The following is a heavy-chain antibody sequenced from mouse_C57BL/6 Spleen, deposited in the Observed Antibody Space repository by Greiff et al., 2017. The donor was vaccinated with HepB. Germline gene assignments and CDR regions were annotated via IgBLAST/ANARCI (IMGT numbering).Heavy chain of an antibody. Sequence: EVQLVESGGGLVKPGGSLKLSCAASGFTFSDYGMHWVRQAPEKGLEWVAYISSGSSTIYYADTVKGRFTISRDNAKNTLFLQMTSLRSEDTAMYSCAKITFYYAMDYWGQGTSVTVSS. D-gene: IGHD1-3*01. V-gene: IGHV5-17*01. CDR3: AKITFYYAMDY. CDR2: ISSGSSTI. J-gene: IGHJ4*01. CDR1: GFTFSDYG.